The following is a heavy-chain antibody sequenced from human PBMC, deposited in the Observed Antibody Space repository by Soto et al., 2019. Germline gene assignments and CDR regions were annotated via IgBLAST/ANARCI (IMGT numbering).Heavy chain of an antibody. CDR1: GFTFSSYA. V-gene: IGHV3-23*01. CDR2: LGGSGGST. CDR3: AIERGGICCGGGTCYSADY. D-gene: IGHD2-15*01. J-gene: IGHJ4*02. Sequence: EVQLLESGGGLVQAGESLRLSCAASGFTFSSYAMVWVRQAPGKGLEWVSVLGGSGGSTYYADSVKGRYTISRDNSQNTLYLQMNTLRAEDTAVYYCAIERGGICCGGGTCYSADYWGPGTLVTVSS.